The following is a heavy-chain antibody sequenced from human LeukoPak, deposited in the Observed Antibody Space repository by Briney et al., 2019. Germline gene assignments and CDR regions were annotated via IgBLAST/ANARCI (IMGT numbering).Heavy chain of an antibody. Sequence: GESLKISCKGPGYSFTSYWIGWVRQMPGKGLEWMGIIYPSDSDTRYSPSFQGQVTISADKSISTAYLQWSSPKASDTAMYYCARQSLAVGPASYWGQGTLVTVSS. V-gene: IGHV5-51*01. CDR2: IYPSDSDT. CDR1: GYSFTSYW. D-gene: IGHD6-19*01. J-gene: IGHJ4*02. CDR3: ARQSLAVGPASY.